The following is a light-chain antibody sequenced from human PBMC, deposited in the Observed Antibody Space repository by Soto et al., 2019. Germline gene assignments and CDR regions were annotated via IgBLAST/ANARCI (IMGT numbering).Light chain of an antibody. J-gene: IGKJ4*01. CDR1: QSVHNY. CDR2: GAS. V-gene: IGKV3-11*01. CDR3: QRYNRWPLS. Sequence: EVVLTQSPATLSLSPGDRAALSCKASQSVHNYLAWYQQKPGQAPRLLIYGASNRAAGIPARFSGSGSGTDFTLTINSLEPEDFAVYYCQRYNRWPLSFGGGTKVDIK.